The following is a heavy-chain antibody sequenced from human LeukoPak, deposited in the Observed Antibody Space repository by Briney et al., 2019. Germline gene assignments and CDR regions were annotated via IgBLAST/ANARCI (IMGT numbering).Heavy chain of an antibody. CDR1: GFTFSSYG. CDR3: AKGPSGSYYFPPGY. Sequence: PGGSLRLSCAASGFTFSSYGMHWVRQAPGKGLEWVAIISYDGSNKYYADSVQGRFTISRDNSKNTLYLQMNSLRAEDTAVYYCAKGPSGSYYFPPGYWGQGTLVTVSS. D-gene: IGHD3-10*01. CDR2: ISYDGSNK. J-gene: IGHJ4*02. V-gene: IGHV3-30*18.